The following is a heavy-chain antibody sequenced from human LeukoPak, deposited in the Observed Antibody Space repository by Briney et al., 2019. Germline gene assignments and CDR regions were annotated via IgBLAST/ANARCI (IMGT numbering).Heavy chain of an antibody. CDR2: IIPIFGTA. CDR3: ARAMLIRRSVFDY. D-gene: IGHD2-21*01. Sequence: SVKVSCKASGATFTSYAISWVRQAPGQGLEWMGRIIPIFGTANYAQKFQGRVTITTDESTSTAYMELSSLRSEDTAVYYCARAMLIRRSVFDYWGQGTLVTVSS. J-gene: IGHJ4*02. CDR1: GATFTSYA. V-gene: IGHV1-69*05.